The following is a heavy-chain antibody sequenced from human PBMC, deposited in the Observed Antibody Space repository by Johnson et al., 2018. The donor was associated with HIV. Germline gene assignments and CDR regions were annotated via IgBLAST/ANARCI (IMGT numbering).Heavy chain of an antibody. CDR2: INWNGGST. J-gene: IGHJ3*02. D-gene: IGHD4-23*01. Sequence: VQLVESGGGVVRPGGSLRLSCAASGFTFDDYGMSWVRQAPGKGLEWVSGINWNGGSTDYADSVKGRFTISRDNAKNSLFLQMNSLRGEDTALYYCARVSDDYGGNPAAWGVFDIWGQGTMVTVSS. CDR1: GFTFDDYG. V-gene: IGHV3-20*04. CDR3: ARVSDDYGGNPAAWGVFDI.